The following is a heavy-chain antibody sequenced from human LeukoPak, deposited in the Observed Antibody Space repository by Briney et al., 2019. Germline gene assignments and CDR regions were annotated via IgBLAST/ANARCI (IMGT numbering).Heavy chain of an antibody. CDR3: AREPDCSTASCQNAFDI. J-gene: IGHJ3*02. D-gene: IGHD2-2*01. V-gene: IGHV5-51*01. CDR2: IYPGDSDT. Sequence: GESLKISCKGSGYSFISYWIGWVRQMPGKGLEWMGIIYPGDSDTRYSPSFQGQVTISADKSISTAYLQWSSLKASDTAMYYCAREPDCSTASCQNAFDIWGQGTMVTVSS. CDR1: GYSFISYW.